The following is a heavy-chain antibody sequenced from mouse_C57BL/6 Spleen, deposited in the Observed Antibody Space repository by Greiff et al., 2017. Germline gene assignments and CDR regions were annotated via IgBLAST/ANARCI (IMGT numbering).Heavy chain of an antibody. Sequence: VQLKESGAELVKPGASVKISCKASGYAFSSYWMNWVKQRPGKGLEWIGQIYPGDGDTNYNGKFKGKATLTADKSSSTAYMQLSSLTSEDSAVYFCARPIYYGNYIYAMDYWGQGTSVTVSS. J-gene: IGHJ4*01. V-gene: IGHV1-80*01. CDR3: ARPIYYGNYIYAMDY. D-gene: IGHD2-1*01. CDR1: GYAFSSYW. CDR2: IYPGDGDT.